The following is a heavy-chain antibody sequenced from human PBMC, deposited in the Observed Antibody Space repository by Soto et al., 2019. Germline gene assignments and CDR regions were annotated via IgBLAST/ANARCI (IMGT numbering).Heavy chain of an antibody. Sequence: PSETLSLTCTVSGGSISSSSYYWGWIRQPPGKGLEWIGSIYYSGSTYYNPSLKSRVTISVDTSKNQFSLKLSSVTAADTAVYYCARGKPPLGYYYYFYRDVWGKGSTLTFPS. CDR1: GGSISSSSYY. CDR2: IYYSGST. CDR3: ARGKPPLGYYYYFYRDV. V-gene: IGHV4-39*01. J-gene: IGHJ6*03.